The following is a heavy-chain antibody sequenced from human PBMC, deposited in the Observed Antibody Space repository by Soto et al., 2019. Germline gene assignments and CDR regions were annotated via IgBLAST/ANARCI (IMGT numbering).Heavy chain of an antibody. Sequence: SETLSLTCTVSGGSFRGYYWGWVRQPPGKGLEWIGEINHSGSSNYHPSLKSRVTISVATSKNQFSLTVNSVTPADTAVYYCARGEVTLLGGMDVWGQGTTVTVSS. CDR1: GGSFRGYY. CDR3: ARGEVTLLGGMDV. V-gene: IGHV4-34*01. D-gene: IGHD3-10*01. CDR2: INHSGSS. J-gene: IGHJ6*02.